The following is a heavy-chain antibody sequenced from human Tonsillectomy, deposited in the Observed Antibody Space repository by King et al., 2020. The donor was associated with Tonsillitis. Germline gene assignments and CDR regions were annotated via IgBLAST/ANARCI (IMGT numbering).Heavy chain of an antibody. D-gene: IGHD4-17*01. Sequence: VQLVESGGGVVQPGRSLRLSCAASGFTFSNSGMHWVRQAPGKGMEWVAVISYDGSNKYYADSVKGRFTISRDNSKNTLYLQMNSLRAEDTAVYYCAKHFDYGDYGGASGGCYFDYWGQGTLVTVSS. CDR3: AKHFDYGDYGGASGGCYFDY. CDR2: ISYDGSNK. CDR1: GFTFSNSG. V-gene: IGHV3-30*18. J-gene: IGHJ4*02.